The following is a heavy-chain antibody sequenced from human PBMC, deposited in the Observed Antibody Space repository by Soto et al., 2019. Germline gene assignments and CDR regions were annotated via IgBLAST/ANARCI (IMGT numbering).Heavy chain of an antibody. CDR3: AAPSAAGRFDY. CDR2: IWYDGSNK. D-gene: IGHD6-13*01. J-gene: IGHJ4*02. CDR1: GFTFSSYG. V-gene: IGHV3-33*01. Sequence: SLRLSCAASGFTFSSYGMHWVRQAPGKGLEWVAVIWYDGSNKYYADSVKGRFTISRDNSKNTLYLQMNSLRAEDTAVYYCAAPSAAGRFDYWGQGTWSPSPQ.